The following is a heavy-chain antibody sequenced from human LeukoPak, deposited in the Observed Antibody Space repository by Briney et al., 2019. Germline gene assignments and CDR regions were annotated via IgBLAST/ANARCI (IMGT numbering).Heavy chain of an antibody. CDR3: ARGRGYSSGWYSH. CDR2: IYYSGST. Sequence: SETLSLTCTVSGGSIGSYYWSWIRQPPGKGLEWIGYIYYSGSTNYNPSLKSRVTISVDTSKNQFSLKLSSVTAADTAVYYCARGRGYSSGWYSHWGQGTLVTVSS. V-gene: IGHV4-59*01. D-gene: IGHD6-19*01. CDR1: GGSIGSYY. J-gene: IGHJ4*02.